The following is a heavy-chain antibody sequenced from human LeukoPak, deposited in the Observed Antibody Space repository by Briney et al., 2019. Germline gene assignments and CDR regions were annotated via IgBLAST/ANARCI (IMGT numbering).Heavy chain of an antibody. CDR3: AREQWAADDALDI. CDR1: GFTVSSNE. Sequence: PGGSLRLSCAASGFTVSSNEMSWVRQAPGKGLEWVSSISGGSTYYADSVKGRFTISRDNSKNTLYLQMNSLRAEDTAVYYCAREQWAADDALDIWGQGTMVIVSS. V-gene: IGHV3-38-3*01. CDR2: ISGGST. D-gene: IGHD6-13*01. J-gene: IGHJ3*02.